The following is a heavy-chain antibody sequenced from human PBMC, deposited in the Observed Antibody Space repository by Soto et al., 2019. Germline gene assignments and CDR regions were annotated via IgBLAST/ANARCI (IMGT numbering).Heavy chain of an antibody. J-gene: IGHJ4*02. CDR1: GFTFSSFA. CDR2: IRGSGEST. CDR3: AKMRFLVTPRYLDY. D-gene: IGHD2-21*02. V-gene: IGHV3-23*01. Sequence: EVQLLESGGGLVQPGGSLRLSCAASGFTFSSFAMMWVRQAPGKGLEWVSVIRGSGESTYYAESVKGRFTISRDNSENTLFLQMNSLRAEDTAIYYCAKMRFLVTPRYLDYWGQGTLVTVSS.